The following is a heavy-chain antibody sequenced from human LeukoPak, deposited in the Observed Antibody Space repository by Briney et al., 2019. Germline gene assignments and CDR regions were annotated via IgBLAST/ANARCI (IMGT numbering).Heavy chain of an antibody. D-gene: IGHD2-2*01. J-gene: IGHJ4*02. Sequence: ASVNVSCKASGYTFTSYAMDWVRQAPGQGLEWMGIINPSGGSTSYAQKFQGRVTMTRDTPTSTVYMELSSLRSEDTAVYYCARPFRKYQLPFDYWGQGTLVTVSS. CDR1: GYTFTSYA. V-gene: IGHV1-46*01. CDR2: INPSGGST. CDR3: ARPFRKYQLPFDY.